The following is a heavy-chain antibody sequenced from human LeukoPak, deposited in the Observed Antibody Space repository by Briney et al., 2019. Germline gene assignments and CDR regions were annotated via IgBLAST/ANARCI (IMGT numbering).Heavy chain of an antibody. CDR2: ISERGGST. CDR1: GISLSNYA. D-gene: IGHD3-10*01. J-gene: IGHJ4*02. CDR3: AKRGVVIRGLLVIGYHQEAYHYDF. Sequence: GGSLRLSCVVSGISLSNYAMTWVRQARGRGLEWVSYISERGGSTTYVDSVKGRFTISRDTSLNTLYLQINNLRAEDTAVYFCAKRGVVIRGLLVIGYHQEAYHYDFWGQGVLVTASS. V-gene: IGHV3-23*01.